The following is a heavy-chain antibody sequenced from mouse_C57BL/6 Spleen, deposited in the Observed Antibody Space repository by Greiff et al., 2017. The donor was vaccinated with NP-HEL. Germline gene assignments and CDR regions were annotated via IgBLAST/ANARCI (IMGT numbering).Heavy chain of an antibody. J-gene: IGHJ2*01. CDR1: GYTFTDYY. Sequence: EVQLQQSGPELVKPGASVKISCKASGYTFTDYYMNWVKQSHGKSLEWIGDINPNNGGTSYNQKFKGKATLTVDKSSSTAYMELRSLTSEDSAVYYCACSPYYFDYWGQGTTLTVSS. V-gene: IGHV1-26*01. CDR2: INPNNGGT. D-gene: IGHD1-1*01. CDR3: ACSPYYFDY.